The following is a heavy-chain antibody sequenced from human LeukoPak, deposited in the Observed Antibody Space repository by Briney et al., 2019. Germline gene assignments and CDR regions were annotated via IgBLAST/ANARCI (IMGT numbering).Heavy chain of an antibody. CDR2: IYYSEST. CDR1: GGSISSYY. V-gene: IGHV4-59*01. CDR3: ARSAYYYDSSVDAFDI. Sequence: SETLSLTCTVSGGSISSYYWSWIRQPPGKGLEWIGYIYYSESTNYNPSLKSRVTISVDTSKNQFSLKLSSVTAADTAVYYCARSAYYYDSSVDAFDIWGQGTMVTVSS. D-gene: IGHD3-22*01. J-gene: IGHJ3*02.